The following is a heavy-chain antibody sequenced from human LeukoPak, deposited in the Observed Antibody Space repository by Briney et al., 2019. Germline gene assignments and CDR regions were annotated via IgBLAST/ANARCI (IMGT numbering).Heavy chain of an antibody. CDR1: GGSISSYY. Sequence: SETLSLTCTVSGGSISSYYWNWIRQPAGKGLEWIGRIYTNGNTDYNPSLKSRVTMSVDTSKNQFSLKLSSVTAADTAVYYCARFTYYYHSSGYLPFDYWGQGTLVIVSS. J-gene: IGHJ4*02. V-gene: IGHV4-4*07. D-gene: IGHD3-22*01. CDR2: IYTNGNT. CDR3: ARFTYYYHSSGYLPFDY.